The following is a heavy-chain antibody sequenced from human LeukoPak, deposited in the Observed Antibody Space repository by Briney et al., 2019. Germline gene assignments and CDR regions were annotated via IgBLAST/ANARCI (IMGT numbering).Heavy chain of an antibody. J-gene: IGHJ3*02. CDR3: AKGSNSSSSGFFAFDI. V-gene: IGHV3-69-1*01. CDR1: GFTFSDYS. CDR2: ISGII. Sequence: GGSLRLSCAASGFTFSDYSLNWVRQAPGKGLEWVSYISGIIFYADSVKGRFTISRDNSKNSLYLQMNSLRTEDTALYYCAKGSNSSSSGFFAFDIWGHGTMVTVSS. D-gene: IGHD6-6*01.